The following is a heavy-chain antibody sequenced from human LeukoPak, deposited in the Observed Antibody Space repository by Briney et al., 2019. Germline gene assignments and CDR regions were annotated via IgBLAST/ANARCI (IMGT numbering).Heavy chain of an antibody. CDR2: IIPIFGTA. J-gene: IGHJ3*02. D-gene: IGHD3-22*01. CDR1: GGTFSSYA. Sequence: SVKVSCKASGGTFSSYAISWVRQAPGQGLEWMGGIIPIFGTANYAQKFQGRVTITADKSTSTAYMELSSLRSEDTAVYYCARVERDYYDSSGYYYAFDIWGQGTMVTVSS. V-gene: IGHV1-69*06. CDR3: ARVERDYYDSSGYYYAFDI.